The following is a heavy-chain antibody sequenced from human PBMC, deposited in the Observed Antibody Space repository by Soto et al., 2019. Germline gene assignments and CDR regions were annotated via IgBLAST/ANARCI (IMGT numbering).Heavy chain of an antibody. CDR3: VRGTPTPGLDI. J-gene: IGHJ6*02. D-gene: IGHD1-1*01. Sequence: GGSLRLSCAASGFTFSNYWMNWVRQAPGKGLEWVANIKQDGSEKYYVDSVKGRFSTSRDSTRNSLYLNMDSLRVEDTATYYCVRGTPTPGLDIWGRGTTVTVSS. CDR1: GFTFSNYW. V-gene: IGHV3-7*03. CDR2: IKQDGSEK.